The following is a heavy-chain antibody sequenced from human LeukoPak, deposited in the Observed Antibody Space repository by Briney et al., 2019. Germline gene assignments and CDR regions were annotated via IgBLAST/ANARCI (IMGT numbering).Heavy chain of an antibody. Sequence: SETLSLTCTVSGGSIRSYYWSWIRQPPGKGLEWIGYIYYSGSTNYNPSLKSRVTISVDTSKNQFSLKLSSVTAADTAVYYCARGPSGYFDWLHIYERYYYMDVWGKGTTVTISS. J-gene: IGHJ6*03. V-gene: IGHV4-59*01. CDR3: ARGPSGYFDWLHIYERYYYMDV. CDR1: GGSIRSYY. CDR2: IYYSGST. D-gene: IGHD3-9*01.